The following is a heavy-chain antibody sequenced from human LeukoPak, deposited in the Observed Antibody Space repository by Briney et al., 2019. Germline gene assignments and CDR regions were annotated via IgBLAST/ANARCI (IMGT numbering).Heavy chain of an antibody. Sequence: GGSLRLSCVTSGFTFSSYWMSWVRQAPGKGLEWVSYISSSSSTIYYADSVKGRFTISRDNAKNSLYLQMNSLRAEDTVVYYCARGRYSSSSTFDYWGQGTLVTVSS. CDR2: ISSSSSTI. CDR1: GFTFSSYW. J-gene: IGHJ4*02. D-gene: IGHD6-6*01. V-gene: IGHV3-48*01. CDR3: ARGRYSSSSTFDY.